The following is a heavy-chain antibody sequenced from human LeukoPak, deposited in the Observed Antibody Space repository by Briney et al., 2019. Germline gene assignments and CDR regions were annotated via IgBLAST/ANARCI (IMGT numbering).Heavy chain of an antibody. V-gene: IGHV3-48*03. CDR3: ARVGTSGPADGFDI. CDR2: ISSSGSTI. J-gene: IGHJ3*02. Sequence: GGSLRLSCAASGFTFSSYEMNWVRQAPGKGLERVSLISSSGSTIYYADSVKGRFTLSRDNAEKSLYLQMNSLRAEDTAVYHCARVGTSGPADGFDIWGQGTMVTVSS. CDR1: GFTFSSYE. D-gene: IGHD2-8*01.